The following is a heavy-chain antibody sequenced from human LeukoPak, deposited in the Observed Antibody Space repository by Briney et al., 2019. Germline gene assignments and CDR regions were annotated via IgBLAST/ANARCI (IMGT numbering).Heavy chain of an antibody. Sequence: GESLKISCKGSGYSFTSYWIGWVRQMPGKGLEWMGIIYPGDSDTRYSPSFQGQVTISADKSISTAYLQWGSLKASDTAMYYCARTTTVTTWGLDYWGQGTLVTVSS. J-gene: IGHJ4*02. D-gene: IGHD4-11*01. CDR2: IYPGDSDT. V-gene: IGHV5-51*01. CDR3: ARTTTVTTWGLDY. CDR1: GYSFTSYW.